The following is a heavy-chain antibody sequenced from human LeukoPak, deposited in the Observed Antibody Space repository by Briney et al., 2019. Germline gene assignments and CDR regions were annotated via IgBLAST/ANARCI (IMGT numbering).Heavy chain of an antibody. J-gene: IGHJ3*02. V-gene: IGHV3-21*01. CDR3: ASPYYYDSSGRDAFDI. CDR2: ISSSSTYI. Sequence: GGSLRLSCAASGFTFSSYAMNWVRQAPGKGLEWVSSISSSSTYIYYADSVKGRFTVSRDNAENSLYLQMNSLRADDTALYCCASPYYYDSSGRDAFDIWGQGTMVTVSS. D-gene: IGHD3-22*01. CDR1: GFTFSSYA.